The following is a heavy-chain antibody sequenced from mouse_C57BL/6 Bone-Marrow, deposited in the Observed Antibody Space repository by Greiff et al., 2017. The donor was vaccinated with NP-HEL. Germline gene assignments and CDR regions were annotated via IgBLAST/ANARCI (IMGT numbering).Heavy chain of an antibody. Sequence: EVQGVESGGGLVKPGGSLKLSCAASGFTFSDYGMHWVRQAPEKGLEWVAYISSGSSTIYYADTVKGRFTISRDNAKNTLFLQMTSLRSEDTAMYYCARNGYYEVPPWFAYWGQGTLVTVSA. D-gene: IGHD2-3*01. CDR1: GFTFSDYG. V-gene: IGHV5-17*01. CDR2: ISSGSSTI. J-gene: IGHJ3*01. CDR3: ARNGYYEVPPWFAY.